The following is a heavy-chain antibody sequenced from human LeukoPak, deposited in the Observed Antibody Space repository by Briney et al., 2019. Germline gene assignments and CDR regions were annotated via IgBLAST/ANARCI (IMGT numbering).Heavy chain of an antibody. CDR3: ARDPYYDILTGYYPSFDY. CDR1: GFTFSSYS. J-gene: IGHJ4*02. Sequence: GGSLRLSCAASGFTFSSYSMNWVRQAPGKGLEWVSYISSSSSTIYYADSVKGRFTISRDNAKNSLYLQMNSLRAEDTAVYYCARDPYYDILTGYYPSFDYWGQGTLVTVSS. V-gene: IGHV3-48*04. D-gene: IGHD3-9*01. CDR2: ISSSSSTI.